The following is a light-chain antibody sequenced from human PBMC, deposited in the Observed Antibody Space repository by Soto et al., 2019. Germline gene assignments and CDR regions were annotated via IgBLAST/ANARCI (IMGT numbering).Light chain of an antibody. J-gene: IGKJ4*01. CDR1: QSVSSNY. CDR3: QQRSTWPLT. V-gene: IGKV3D-20*02. CDR2: DAS. Sequence: EIVLTQSPGTLSLSPGERATFSCRASQSVSSNYLAWYQQKPGQAPRLLIYDASSRATGIPARFSGSGSGTDFTLTISSLEPEDFAVYYCQQRSTWPLTFGGGTKVDI.